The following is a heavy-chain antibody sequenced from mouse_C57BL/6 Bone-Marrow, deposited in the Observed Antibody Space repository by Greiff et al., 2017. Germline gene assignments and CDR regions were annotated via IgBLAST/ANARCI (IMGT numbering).Heavy chain of an antibody. Sequence: VHLQQPGAELVKPGASVKLSCTASGYTFTSDWMHWVKQRPGQGLEWIGMIHPDSGSTNYNEKFKGKATLTADKSSSTAYLQLSSLTAEDAAVYYCEGWFAYWGQGTLVTVSA. CDR1: GYTFTSDW. CDR2: IHPDSGST. J-gene: IGHJ3*01. V-gene: IGHV1-64*01. CDR3: EGWFAY.